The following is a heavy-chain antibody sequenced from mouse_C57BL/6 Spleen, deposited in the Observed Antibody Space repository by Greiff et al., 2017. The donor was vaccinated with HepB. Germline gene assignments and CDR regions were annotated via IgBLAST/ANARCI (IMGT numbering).Heavy chain of an antibody. V-gene: IGHV5-15*01. CDR1: GFTFSDYG. J-gene: IGHJ3*01. CDR3: ARQDTTVAGFAY. Sequence: DVMLVESGGGLVQPGGSLKLSCAASGFTFSDYGMAWVRQAPRKGPEWVAFISNLAYSIYYADTVTGRFTISRENAKNTLYLEMSSLRSEDTAMYYCARQDTTVAGFAYWGQGTLVTVSA. D-gene: IGHD1-1*01. CDR2: ISNLAYSI.